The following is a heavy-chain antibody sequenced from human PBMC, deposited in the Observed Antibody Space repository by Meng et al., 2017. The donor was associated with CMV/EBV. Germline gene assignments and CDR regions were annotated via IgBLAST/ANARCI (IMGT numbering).Heavy chain of an antibody. CDR2: TYYRSKWHY. CDR1: GDRFSSNSAA. J-gene: IGHJ4*02. Sequence: QVQLQQSGPGLVKPSQTLSSTCAISGDRFSSNSAAWYWIRQSPSRGLEWLGRTYYRSKWHYDYAVSVKSRITINPDTSKNQFSLKLSSVTAADTAVYYCAREGDNPFDYWGQGTLVTVSS. CDR3: AREGDNPFDY. V-gene: IGHV6-1*01. D-gene: IGHD2-21*02.